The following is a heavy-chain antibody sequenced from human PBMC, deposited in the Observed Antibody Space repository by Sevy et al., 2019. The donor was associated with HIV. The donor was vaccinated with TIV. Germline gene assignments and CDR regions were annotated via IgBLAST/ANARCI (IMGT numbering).Heavy chain of an antibody. CDR2: ISGSGGST. Sequence: GGSLRLSCAASGFTFSSYAMSWVRQAPGKGLEWVSAISGSGGSTYYADSVKGRFTISRDNSKNTLHLQMNGLRAEDTAVYECAKAPITPGGVIRVYYFDYWGQGTLVTVSS. J-gene: IGHJ4*02. CDR1: GFTFSSYA. CDR3: AKAPITPGGVIRVYYFDY. V-gene: IGHV3-23*01. D-gene: IGHD3-16*01.